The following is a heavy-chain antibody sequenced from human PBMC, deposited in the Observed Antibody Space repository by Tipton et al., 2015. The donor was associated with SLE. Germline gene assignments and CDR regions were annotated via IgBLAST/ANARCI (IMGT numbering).Heavy chain of an antibody. D-gene: IGHD1-26*01. J-gene: IGHJ4*02. Sequence: TLSLTCTVSGDSISSSGHYWGWIRRPPGKGLESIGYIYYSGITYYNPSLKSRVTISVDTSKNQFSLKVSSVTAADTAVYYCARGRLGDSQHHFDYWGQGTLVTVSS. CDR2: IYYSGIT. CDR1: GDSISSSGHY. CDR3: ARGRLGDSQHHFDY. V-gene: IGHV4-39*07.